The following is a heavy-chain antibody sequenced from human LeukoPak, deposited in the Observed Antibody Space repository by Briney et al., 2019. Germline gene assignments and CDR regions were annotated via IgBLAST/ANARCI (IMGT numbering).Heavy chain of an antibody. J-gene: IGHJ3*02. Sequence: GGSLRLSCAASGLTFSTYAMSWVRQAPGKGLEWVSSISSSSSYIYYADSVKGRFTISRDNAKNSLYLQMNSLRAEDTAVYYCARAVIVGATYAFDIWGQGTMVTVSS. CDR1: GLTFSTYA. V-gene: IGHV3-21*01. CDR2: ISSSSSYI. D-gene: IGHD1-26*01. CDR3: ARAVIVGATYAFDI.